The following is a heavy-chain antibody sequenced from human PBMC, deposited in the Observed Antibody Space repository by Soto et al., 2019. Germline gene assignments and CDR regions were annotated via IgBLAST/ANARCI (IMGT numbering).Heavy chain of an antibody. J-gene: IGHJ5*02. CDR3: AKDLRPGLIVPTKSGFDP. CDR2: TSNNGNT. CDR1: GFPFNTYA. Sequence: PGGSLRLSCEASGFPFNTYAMTWFRQVPGMGLEWVSTTSNNGNTDFVESVRGRFTVSRDNPKNILYLQMTNLRVEDAAIYFCAKDLRPGLIVPTKSGFDPWGQGTLVTVSS. D-gene: IGHD2-21*01. V-gene: IGHV3-23*01.